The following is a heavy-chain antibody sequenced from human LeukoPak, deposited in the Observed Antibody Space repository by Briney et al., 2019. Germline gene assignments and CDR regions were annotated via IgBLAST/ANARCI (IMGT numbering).Heavy chain of an antibody. D-gene: IGHD1-14*01. CDR2: ISPYNGNT. CDR1: GYSFISYG. J-gene: IGHJ4*02. CDR3: AGVDNGGFTWSLYYFDY. V-gene: IGHV1-18*01. Sequence: ASVKVSCKASGYSFISYGLYCVRQAPGQGLERMGWISPYNGNTNYAQNLQGRVTMTTDTSASTAYMELRSLRSDDTAVYYCAGVDNGGFTWSLYYFDYWGQGTLVTVSS.